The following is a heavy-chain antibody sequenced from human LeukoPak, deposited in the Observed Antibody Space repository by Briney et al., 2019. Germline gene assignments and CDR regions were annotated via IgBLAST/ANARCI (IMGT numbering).Heavy chain of an antibody. CDR2: ISYDGSNK. CDR3: ASSGSYYFDY. D-gene: IGHD1-26*01. V-gene: IGHV3-30*04. J-gene: IGHJ4*02. CDR1: GFTFSSYA. Sequence: GGSLRLSCAASGFTFSSYAMHWVRQAPGKGLEWVAVISYDGSNKYYADSVKGRFTISRDNSKNTLYLQMNSLRAEDTAVYYCASSGSYYFDYWGQGTLVTVSS.